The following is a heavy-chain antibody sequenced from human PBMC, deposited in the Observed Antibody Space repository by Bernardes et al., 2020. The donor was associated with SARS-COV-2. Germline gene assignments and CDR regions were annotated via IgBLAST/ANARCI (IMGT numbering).Heavy chain of an antibody. D-gene: IGHD3-9*01. Sequence: ASVKVSCKVSGHTLTELPMHWVRQAPEKGLEWLGGFSPEDDETVYAQKFQGRVTMTEDTSLNTAYMELSSLTSEDTAVYYCATGYFAVLPPFDMDVWGQGTTVIVSS. J-gene: IGHJ6*02. V-gene: IGHV1-24*01. CDR3: ATGYFAVLPPFDMDV. CDR2: FSPEDDET. CDR1: GHTLTELP.